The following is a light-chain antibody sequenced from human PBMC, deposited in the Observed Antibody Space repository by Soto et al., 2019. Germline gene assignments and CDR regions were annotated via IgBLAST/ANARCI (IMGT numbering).Light chain of an antibody. CDR3: QQYNMWPRT. CDR1: QSLGTN. V-gene: IGKV3-15*01. Sequence: EIVVTQSPATVSVSPGERATLSCRASQSLGTNLAWFQQKPGQVPRLLIHGASTRATGVPARFSGSGSGTAFTLTINSLQSEDFAVYYCQQYNMWPRTFGQGTKVDIK. J-gene: IGKJ1*01. CDR2: GAS.